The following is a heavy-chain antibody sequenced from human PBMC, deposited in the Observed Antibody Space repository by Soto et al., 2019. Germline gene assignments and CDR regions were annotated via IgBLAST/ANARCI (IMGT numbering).Heavy chain of an antibody. D-gene: IGHD3-22*01. CDR3: ARDREYYYDRSCYRHYYVMDV. Sequence: SETLSLTCTVSGGSISSYYWSWIRQPPGKGLEWIGYIYYSGSTNYNPSLKSRVTISVDTSKNQFSLKLSSVTAADTALYYCARDREYYYDRSCYRHYYVMDVWGQGTTVTVS. V-gene: IGHV4-59*01. CDR1: GGSISSYY. CDR2: IYYSGST. J-gene: IGHJ6*02.